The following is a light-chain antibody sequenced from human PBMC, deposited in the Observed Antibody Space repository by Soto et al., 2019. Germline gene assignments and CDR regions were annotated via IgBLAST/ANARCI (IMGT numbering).Light chain of an antibody. J-gene: IGKJ1*01. CDR2: GAS. V-gene: IGKV3-15*01. CDR1: QSVSSD. Sequence: EKVMTQSPDTLSVSPGERATLPCRASQSVSSDLAWYQQKPGQAPRLLIYGASTRATGIPARFSGSGSGTDFTLTISSLEPEDFAVYYCQQYGSSPRTFGQGTKVDIK. CDR3: QQYGSSPRT.